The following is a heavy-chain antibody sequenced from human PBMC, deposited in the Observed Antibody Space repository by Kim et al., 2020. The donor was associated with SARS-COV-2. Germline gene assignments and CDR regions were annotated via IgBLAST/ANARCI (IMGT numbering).Heavy chain of an antibody. D-gene: IGHD3-3*01. V-gene: IGHV3-7*01. CDR1: GVTFSDDW. Sequence: GGSLILSCAASGVTFSDDWMSWVRQTPGKGLEWVANIKLDGSEKNYVDSVKGRFTISGDNAKNSLYLQMTSLRVEDTAIYYCATPVFGVTRTAFGVWGQGTMVTVSS. CDR2: IKLDGSEK. CDR3: ATPVFGVTRTAFGV. J-gene: IGHJ3*01.